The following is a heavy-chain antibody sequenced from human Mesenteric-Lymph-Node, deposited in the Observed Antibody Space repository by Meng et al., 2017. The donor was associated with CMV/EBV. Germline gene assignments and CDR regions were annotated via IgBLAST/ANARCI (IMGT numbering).Heavy chain of an antibody. D-gene: IGHD6-13*01. CDR1: GYTFTSHY. Sequence: ASVKVSCKASGYTFTSHYLHWVRQAPGQGLEWMGIINPSAGSTTYAQKFQGRVTMTRDTSTSTVYMELSSLRSEDTAMYYCARRPLAASYYYGMDVWGQGTTVTVSS. CDR2: INPSAGST. CDR3: ARRPLAASYYYGMDV. V-gene: IGHV1-46*01. J-gene: IGHJ6*02.